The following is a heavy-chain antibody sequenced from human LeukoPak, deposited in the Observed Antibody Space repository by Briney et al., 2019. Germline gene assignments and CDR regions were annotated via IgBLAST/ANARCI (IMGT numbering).Heavy chain of an antibody. V-gene: IGHV3-9*01. D-gene: IGHD6-19*01. J-gene: IGHJ3*02. CDR1: GFTFDDYA. CDR3: AKAPYSSGWANALDI. Sequence: GGSLRLSCAASGFTFDDYAMHWVRQAPGKGLEWVSGISWNSGSIGYADSVKGRFTISRDNAKNSLYLQMNSLRAEDTALYYCAKAPYSSGWANALDIWGQGTMVTVSS. CDR2: ISWNSGSI.